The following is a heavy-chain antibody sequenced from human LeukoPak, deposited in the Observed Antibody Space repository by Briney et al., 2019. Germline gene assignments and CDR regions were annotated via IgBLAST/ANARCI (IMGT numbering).Heavy chain of an antibody. CDR2: IIPIFGTA. CDR1: GGTFTSYA. D-gene: IGHD4-17*01. J-gene: IGHJ6*04. CDR3: AREIDYGDGIYYYYGMDV. Sequence: SVKVSCKASGGTFTSYAISWVRQAPGQGVEWMGGIIPIFGTANYAQKFQGRVTITADEPTSTAYMELSSLRSEDTAVYYCAREIDYGDGIYYYYGMDVWGKGTTVTVSS. V-gene: IGHV1-69*13.